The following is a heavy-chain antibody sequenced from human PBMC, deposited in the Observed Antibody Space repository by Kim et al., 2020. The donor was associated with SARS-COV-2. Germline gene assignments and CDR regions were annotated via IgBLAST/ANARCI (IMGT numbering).Heavy chain of an antibody. J-gene: IGHJ4*02. CDR2: ISSSSSTI. V-gene: IGHV3-48*02. Sequence: GGSLRLSCAASGFTFSSYSMNWVRQAPGKGLEWVSYISSSSSTIYYADSVKGRFTISRDNAKNSLYLQMNSLRDEDTAVYYCARAMSHYYDSSGYYCLDYWGQGTLGTVSS. D-gene: IGHD3-22*01. CDR1: GFTFSSYS. CDR3: ARAMSHYYDSSGYYCLDY.